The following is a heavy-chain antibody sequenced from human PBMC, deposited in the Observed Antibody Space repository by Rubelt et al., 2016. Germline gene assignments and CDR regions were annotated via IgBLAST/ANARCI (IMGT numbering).Heavy chain of an antibody. CDR2: MTPNSGNT. CDR3: VSGAI. J-gene: IGHJ3*02. Sequence: QVQLEQSGAEVKKPGASVKVSCKASGYAFTSHDINWVRQATGQGLEWMGYMTPNSGNTGYAQKFRARVTLNRTTSISTAYRGLSSLRSEDTAGYYCVSGAIWGQVTLVTVSS. V-gene: IGHV1-8*01. CDR1: GYAFTSHD.